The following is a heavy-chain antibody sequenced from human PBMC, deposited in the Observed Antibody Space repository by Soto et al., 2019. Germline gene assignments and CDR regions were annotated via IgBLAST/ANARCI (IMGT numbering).Heavy chain of an antibody. CDR1: GFTFSRYA. V-gene: IGHV3-23*01. J-gene: IGHJ4*02. Sequence: PGGSLRLSCALSGFTFSRYAMNWVRQAPGKGLEWVSGLSGSGDSTYYADSVKGRFTISRDNSKNILHLQMNNLRAEDTAVYYCAKDNLDFWSAPTWAYFDYWGQGTLVTVSS. D-gene: IGHD3-3*01. CDR3: AKDNLDFWSAPTWAYFDY. CDR2: LSGSGDST.